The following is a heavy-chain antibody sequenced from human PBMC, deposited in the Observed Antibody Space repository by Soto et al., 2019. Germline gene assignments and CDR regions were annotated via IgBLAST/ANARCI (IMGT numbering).Heavy chain of an antibody. J-gene: IGHJ4*02. D-gene: IGHD6-19*01. CDR3: ARSSGIAVVVY. CDR1: GYTFTSYA. V-gene: IGHV1-3*05. Sequence: QVQLVQSGAEEKKPGASVKVSCKASGYTFTSYAMHWVRQAPGQRLEWMGWINAGNGNTKYSQKFQGRVTITRDTSASTAYMELSSLRSEVTAMYYCARSSGIAVVVYWGQGTLVTVSS. CDR2: INAGNGNT.